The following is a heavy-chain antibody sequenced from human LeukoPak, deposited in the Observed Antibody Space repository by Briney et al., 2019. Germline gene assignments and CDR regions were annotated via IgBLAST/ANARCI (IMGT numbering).Heavy chain of an antibody. J-gene: IGHJ6*02. CDR3: ARQEGIAVAGTENYYYGMDV. CDR2: MDPNSGNT. D-gene: IGHD6-19*01. V-gene: IGHV1-8*03. Sequence: ASVKVSCKASGYTFTSYDINWVRQATGLGLEWMGWMDPNSGNTGYAQKFQGRVTITRNTSISTAYMELSSLRSEDTAVYYCARQEGIAVAGTENYYYGMDVWGQGTTVTVSS. CDR1: GYTFTSYD.